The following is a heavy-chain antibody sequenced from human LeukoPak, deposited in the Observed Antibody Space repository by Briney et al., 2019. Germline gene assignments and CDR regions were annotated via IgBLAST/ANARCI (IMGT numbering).Heavy chain of an antibody. CDR3: ARDKATPYYYYGMDV. V-gene: IGHV4-59*01. CDR2: ISYSGST. J-gene: IGHJ6*02. Sequence: PSETLSLTCTVSGGSIGSYYWSWIRQPPGKGLEWIGYISYSGSTDYNPSLKSRVTISVDTSKNQFSLRLSSVTTADTAVYYCARDKATPYYYYGMDVWGQGTTVTVSS. CDR1: GGSIGSYY.